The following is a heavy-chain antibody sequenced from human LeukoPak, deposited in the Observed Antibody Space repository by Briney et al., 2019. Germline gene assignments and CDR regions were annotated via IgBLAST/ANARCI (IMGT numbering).Heavy chain of an antibody. D-gene: IGHD1-26*01. CDR1: GFTFSLYW. V-gene: IGHV3-7*01. J-gene: IGHJ4*02. Sequence: GGSLTLSCAASGFTFSLYWMNWIRQAPGKGLEWVASIKQDGSQKDYVDSVKGRFTISRDNARNALLLHMNSLRANDSAVYYCARDIPKWEPFDYWGQGTLVTVSS. CDR2: IKQDGSQK. CDR3: ARDIPKWEPFDY.